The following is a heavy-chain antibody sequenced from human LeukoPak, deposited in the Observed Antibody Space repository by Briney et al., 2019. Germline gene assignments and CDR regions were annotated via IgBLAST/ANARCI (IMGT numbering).Heavy chain of an antibody. CDR1: GYTFTSYG. CDR2: ISTYSDNT. Sequence: EASVKVSCKASGYTFTSYGVTWVRQAPGQGLEWMGWISTYSDNTNYAQKFQGRVTMTRDTSISTAYMELSSLRSEDTVVYYCARDPCSSTSCYTSPSRYWGQGTLVTVSS. CDR3: ARDPCSSTSCYTSPSRY. J-gene: IGHJ4*02. D-gene: IGHD2-2*02. V-gene: IGHV1-18*01.